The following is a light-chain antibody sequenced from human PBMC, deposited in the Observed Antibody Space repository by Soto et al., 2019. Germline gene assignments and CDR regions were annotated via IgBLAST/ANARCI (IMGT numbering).Light chain of an antibody. CDR1: EPIRNTY. Sequence: EIVLTQSPDTLSLSPGEIATLSCRTSEPIRNTYVAWYQQQPGQAPRLLIYGASSRAIGIPDRFSGSGSGTDFTLTISRLEPEDFALYYCQQYADSPLTFGGGTKVDI. J-gene: IGKJ4*01. V-gene: IGKV3-20*01. CDR3: QQYADSPLT. CDR2: GAS.